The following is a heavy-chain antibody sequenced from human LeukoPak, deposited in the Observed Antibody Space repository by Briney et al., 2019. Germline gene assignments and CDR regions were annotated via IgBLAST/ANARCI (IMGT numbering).Heavy chain of an antibody. Sequence: ASVSVSSMLSGYTLTELSIHWVRQAPGKGLEWMGGFDPEDGETFYAQKFQGRVTMTEDTSTDTAYMELSSLRSEDTAVYYCATGVYYDTTRFDYWGQGTLVTVSS. CDR3: ATGVYYDTTRFDY. CDR1: GYTLTELS. V-gene: IGHV1-24*01. J-gene: IGHJ4*02. D-gene: IGHD3-22*01. CDR2: FDPEDGET.